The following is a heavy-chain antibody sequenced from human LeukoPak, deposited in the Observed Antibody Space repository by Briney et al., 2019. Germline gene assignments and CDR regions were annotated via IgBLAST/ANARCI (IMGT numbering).Heavy chain of an antibody. CDR1: GGSISSYY. Sequence: SETLSLTCTVSGGSISSYYWSWIRQPPGKGLEWIGYIYYSGSTYYNPSLKSRVTISVDTSKNQFFLKLSSVTAADTAVYYCARGPYYYDSSGYYFDYWGQEPWSPSPQ. V-gene: IGHV4-30-4*08. CDR3: ARGPYYYDSSGYYFDY. J-gene: IGHJ4*01. D-gene: IGHD3-22*01. CDR2: IYYSGST.